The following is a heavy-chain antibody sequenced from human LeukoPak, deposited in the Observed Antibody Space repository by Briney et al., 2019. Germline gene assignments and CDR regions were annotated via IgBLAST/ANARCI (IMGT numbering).Heavy chain of an antibody. CDR2: IRSKANSYAT. CDR3: RSIAADRNDAFDI. V-gene: IGHV3-73*01. D-gene: IGHD6-13*01. J-gene: IGHJ3*02. CDR1: GFTFSGSA. Sequence: GGSLRLSCAASGFTFSGSAMHWVRQASGKGLEWVGCIRSKANSYATAYAASVKGRFTISRDDSKNTAYLQMNSLKTEDTAVHYCRSIAADRNDAFDIWGQGTMVTVSS.